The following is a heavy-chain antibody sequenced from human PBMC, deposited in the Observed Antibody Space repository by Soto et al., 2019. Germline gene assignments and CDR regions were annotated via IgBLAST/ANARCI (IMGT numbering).Heavy chain of an antibody. CDR3: ARDLEFRDGNISHLDY. D-gene: IGHD3-10*01. Sequence: SVKVSCKAPGGTFRNHDFNWARQAPGQGLEWMGGIIPIIGTPNYAQKFQGRVTITADASTNTVYLDVSSLRSQDTAVYYCARDLEFRDGNISHLDYWGQGTLVTVSS. CDR2: IIPIIGTP. J-gene: IGHJ4*02. V-gene: IGHV1-69*13. CDR1: GGTFRNHD.